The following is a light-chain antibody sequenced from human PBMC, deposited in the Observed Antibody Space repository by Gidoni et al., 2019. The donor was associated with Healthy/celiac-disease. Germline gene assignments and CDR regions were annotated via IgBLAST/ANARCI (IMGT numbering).Light chain of an antibody. CDR1: QGISSY. J-gene: IGKJ1*01. Sequence: IQLTQSPSFLSASLGDRVTITCRASQGISSYLAWYQQKPGKAHKLLIYAASTLQSGVPSRFSGSGSGTEFTLTISSLQPEDFATYYCQQLNSYPPWTFGQGTKVEIK. V-gene: IGKV1-9*01. CDR2: AAS. CDR3: QQLNSYPPWT.